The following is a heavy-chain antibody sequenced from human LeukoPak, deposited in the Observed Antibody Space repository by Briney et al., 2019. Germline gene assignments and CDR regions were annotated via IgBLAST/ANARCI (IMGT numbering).Heavy chain of an antibody. J-gene: IGHJ4*02. D-gene: IGHD2-15*01. Sequence: GGSLRLSCAATGFTFSSYAMSWVRQAPGKGLERVSDISGSGRNTYYADSVKGRFTISRDKSKNTLYLQMNSLRAEDTAVYYCAKQSFYAPPYCFDYWGQGTLVTVSS. CDR2: ISGSGRNT. CDR3: AKQSFYAPPYCFDY. CDR1: GFTFSSYA. V-gene: IGHV3-23*01.